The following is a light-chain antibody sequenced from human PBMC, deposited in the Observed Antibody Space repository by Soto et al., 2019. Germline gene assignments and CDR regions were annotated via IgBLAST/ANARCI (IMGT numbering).Light chain of an antibody. CDR1: SSDVGGYNY. CDR2: DVS. CDR3: SSYTSSSVL. Sequence: QSALTQPASVCGSPGQWSTISCTGTSSDVGGYNYVSWYQHHPGKAPQLMIYDVSNRPSGVSNRFSGSKSGNTASLTISGLQAEDEADYYCSSYTSSSVLFGGRTQLTVL. J-gene: IGLJ2*01. V-gene: IGLV2-14*03.